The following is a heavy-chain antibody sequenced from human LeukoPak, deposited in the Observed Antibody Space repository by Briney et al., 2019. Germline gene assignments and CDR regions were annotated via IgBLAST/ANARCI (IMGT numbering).Heavy chain of an antibody. CDR1: GFTFGSYW. CDR2: MDSDGSST. D-gene: IGHD2-8*01. Sequence: GGSLRLSCAASGFTFGSYWMHWVRQAPGKGLVWVSRMDSDGSSTSYADSVKGRFTISRDNSKNTLYLQMNSLRAEDTAVYYCAKGRIVLMVYAIDWGQGTLVTVSS. V-gene: IGHV3-74*01. J-gene: IGHJ4*02. CDR3: AKGRIVLMVYAID.